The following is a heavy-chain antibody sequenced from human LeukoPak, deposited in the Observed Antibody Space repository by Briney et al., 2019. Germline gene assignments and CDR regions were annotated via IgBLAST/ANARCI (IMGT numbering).Heavy chain of an antibody. CDR1: GGSISSSSYY. J-gene: IGHJ6*03. CDR2: IYYSGST. D-gene: IGHD3-3*01. V-gene: IGHV4-39*07. Sequence: SETLSLTCSVSGGSISSSSYYWGWIRQPPGKGLEWIGSIYYSGSTYYNPSPKSRVTISVDTSKNQFSLKLSSVTAADTAVYSCAPQYYEFWSAYNYYDMDVWVKATTVTVS. CDR3: APQYYEFWSAYNYYDMDV.